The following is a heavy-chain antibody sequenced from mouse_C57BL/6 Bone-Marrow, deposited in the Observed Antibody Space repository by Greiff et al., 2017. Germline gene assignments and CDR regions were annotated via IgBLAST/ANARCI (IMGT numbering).Heavy chain of an antibody. D-gene: IGHD2-3*01. CDR2: ISYSGST. V-gene: IGHV3-1*01. J-gene: IGHJ4*01. Sequence: EVQLVESGPGMVKPSQSLSLTCTVTGYSITSGYDWHWIRHFPGNKLEWMGYISYSGSTNYNPSLKSRISITHDTSKNHFFLKLNSVTTEDTATYYCARGYDGYFYAMDYWGQGTSVTVSS. CDR1: GYSITSGYD. CDR3: ARGYDGYFYAMDY.